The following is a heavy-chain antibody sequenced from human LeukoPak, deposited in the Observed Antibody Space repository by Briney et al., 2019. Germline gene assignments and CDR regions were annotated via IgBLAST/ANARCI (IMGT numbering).Heavy chain of an antibody. Sequence: SETLSLTCTVSGGSISSGDYYWSWIRQPPGKGLEWIGYICYSGSTYYNPSLMSRVTISVDTSKNQFSVKLSSVTAADTAVYYCARGKDTAMASFDYWGQGTLVTVSS. CDR1: GGSISSGDYY. CDR2: ICYSGST. D-gene: IGHD5-18*01. CDR3: ARGKDTAMASFDY. V-gene: IGHV4-30-4*01. J-gene: IGHJ4*02.